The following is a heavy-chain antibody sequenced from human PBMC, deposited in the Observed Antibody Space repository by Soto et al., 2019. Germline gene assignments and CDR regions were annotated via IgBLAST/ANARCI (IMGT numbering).Heavy chain of an antibody. Sequence: GGSLRLSCAASGFTFNTYVMNWARQAPGKGLEWVSTISYSADKTHYADSVKGRFTISRDNSRDTLFLQMNSLRADDAAVYYCARRARTATTNWGAFDVWGQGTMVTVSS. V-gene: IGHV3-23*01. J-gene: IGHJ3*01. CDR2: ISYSADKT. CDR3: ARRARTATTNWGAFDV. D-gene: IGHD1-7*01. CDR1: GFTFNTYV.